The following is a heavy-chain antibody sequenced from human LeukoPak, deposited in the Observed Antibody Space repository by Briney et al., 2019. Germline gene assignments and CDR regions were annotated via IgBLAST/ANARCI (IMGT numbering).Heavy chain of an antibody. CDR1: GFTFSSYE. V-gene: IGHV3-48*03. J-gene: IGHJ3*02. Sequence: GGSLRLSCAASGFTFSSYEMNWVRQAPGKGLERVSYISSSGSTIYYADSVKGRFTISRDNAKNSLYLQMNSLRAEDTAVYYCARDGSRYAFDIWGQGTMVTVSS. CDR3: ARDGSRYAFDI. D-gene: IGHD3-10*01. CDR2: ISSSGSTI.